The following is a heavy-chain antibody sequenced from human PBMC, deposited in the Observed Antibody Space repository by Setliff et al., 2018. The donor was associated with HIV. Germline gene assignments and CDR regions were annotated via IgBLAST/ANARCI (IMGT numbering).Heavy chain of an antibody. V-gene: IGHV1-69*13. J-gene: IGHJ3*02. D-gene: IGHD6-13*01. CDR1: GGTFRSHE. CDR2: IVPILNTG. CDR3: ARDPGYKSSWYGAFDI. Sequence: ASVKVSCKASGGTFRSHEISWVRQAPGQGLEWMGGIVPILNTGNYAPKFQGRVTITADESTTTAYMELRSLRSDDTAVYYCARDPGYKSSWYGAFDIWGQGTMVTVSS.